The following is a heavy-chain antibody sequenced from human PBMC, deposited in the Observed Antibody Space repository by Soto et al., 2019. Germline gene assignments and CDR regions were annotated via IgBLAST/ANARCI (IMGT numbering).Heavy chain of an antibody. Sequence: QVQLVQSGAEVKKPGASVKVSCKASGYTFSSKYIHWVRQAPGQGLEWMGIINPSGGSTTYAQKFQGRVTITRDTSTSTVYMELSSLTSEDTAVYSCVRDCSGGSCYGVFDYWGQGTLVTVSS. J-gene: IGHJ4*02. V-gene: IGHV1-46*03. CDR2: INPSGGST. CDR3: VRDCSGGSCYGVFDY. CDR1: GYTFSSKY. D-gene: IGHD2-15*01.